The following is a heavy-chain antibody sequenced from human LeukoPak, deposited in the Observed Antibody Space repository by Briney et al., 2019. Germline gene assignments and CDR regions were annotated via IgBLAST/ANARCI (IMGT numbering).Heavy chain of an antibody. CDR2: IIPIFCTA. CDR3: ASGESSSWYGGFDY. CDR1: GYTFTEYY. D-gene: IGHD6-13*01. J-gene: IGHJ4*02. Sequence: SVKVSCKSSGYTFTEYYMHWVRQAPGQGLEWMGGIIPIFCTAHYAQKFQGRVTITADESTSTAYMELSSLRSEDTAVYYWASGESSSWYGGFDYWGQGTLVTVSS. V-gene: IGHV1-69*13.